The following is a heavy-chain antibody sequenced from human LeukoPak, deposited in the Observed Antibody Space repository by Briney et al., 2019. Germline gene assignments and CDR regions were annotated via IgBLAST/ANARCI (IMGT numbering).Heavy chain of an antibody. Sequence: SGGSLRLSCAASGFTFSSYEMNWVRQAPGKGLEWVSYISSSGSTIYYADSVKGRFTISRDNARNSLYLQMNSLRAEDTAVYYCARGGGWDCSGTTCYALVFDYWGQGTLVTDSS. CDR3: ARGGGWDCSGTTCYALVFDY. CDR1: GFTFSSYE. D-gene: IGHD2-2*01. J-gene: IGHJ4*02. CDR2: ISSSGSTI. V-gene: IGHV3-48*03.